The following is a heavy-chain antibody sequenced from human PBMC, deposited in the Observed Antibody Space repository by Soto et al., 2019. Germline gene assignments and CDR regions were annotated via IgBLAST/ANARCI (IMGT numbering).Heavy chain of an antibody. J-gene: IGHJ3*02. D-gene: IGHD4-17*01. CDR1: GFTFSSYS. CDR2: ISSSSSYI. Sequence: GGSLRLSCAASGFTFSSYSMNWVRQAPGKGLEWVSSISSSSSYIYYADSVKGRFTISRDNAKNSLYLQMNSLRAEDTAVYYCARDYGETSDAFDIWGQGTMVTVSS. CDR3: ARDYGETSDAFDI. V-gene: IGHV3-21*01.